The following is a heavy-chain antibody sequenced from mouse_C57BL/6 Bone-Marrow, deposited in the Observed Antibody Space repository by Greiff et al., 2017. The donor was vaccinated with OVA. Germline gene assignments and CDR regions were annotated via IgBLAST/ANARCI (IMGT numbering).Heavy chain of an antibody. CDR2: IVPENGDT. CDR1: GFNIKDDY. V-gene: IGHV14-4*01. J-gene: IGHJ2*01. Sequence: VQLQQSGAELVRPGASVKLSCTASGFNIKDDYMPWVKQRPEQGLEWIGWIVPENGDTDYASKFQGKATITADTSSNTAYLQLSSLTSEDTAVYDDTVYYGSSYVFDYWGKGTTLTVSS. D-gene: IGHD1-1*01. CDR3: TVYYGSSYVFDY.